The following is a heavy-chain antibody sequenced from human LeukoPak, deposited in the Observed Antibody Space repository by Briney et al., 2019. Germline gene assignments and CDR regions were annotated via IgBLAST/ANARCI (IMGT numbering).Heavy chain of an antibody. V-gene: IGHV4-4*07. J-gene: IGHJ4*02. CDR2: IYTSGST. Sequence: SETLSLTCTVSGGSISSYYWSWIRQPAGKGLEWIGRIYTSGSTNYNPSLKSRVTISVDTSKNQFSLKLSSVTAADTAVYCCASLSLSWYQNDYWGQGTLVTVSS. CDR1: GGSISSYY. CDR3: ASLSLSWYQNDY. D-gene: IGHD6-13*01.